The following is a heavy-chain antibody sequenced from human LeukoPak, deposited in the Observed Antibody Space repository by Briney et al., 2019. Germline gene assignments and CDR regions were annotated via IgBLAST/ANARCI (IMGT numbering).Heavy chain of an antibody. Sequence: ASVNVSCKASGYTFTDYYMHWVRQAPGQGLEWMGWINPNSGGTNYAQKFQGRVAMTRDTSISTAYMELSRLRSDDTAVYYCARDETNVRGSFDYWGQGTLVTVSS. V-gene: IGHV1-2*02. D-gene: IGHD3-10*01. CDR1: GYTFTDYY. CDR2: INPNSGGT. CDR3: ARDETNVRGSFDY. J-gene: IGHJ4*02.